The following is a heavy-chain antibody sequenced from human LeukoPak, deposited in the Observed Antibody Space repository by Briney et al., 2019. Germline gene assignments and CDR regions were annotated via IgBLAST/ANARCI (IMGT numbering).Heavy chain of an antibody. CDR2: MSYDGSNE. Sequence: GGSLRLSCAASGFSFSSYAMHWVRQAPGKGLEWVAVMSYDGSNEFYADSVKGRFTISRDNSKNTLYLQMNSLRAEDTAVYYCAKTITVAGNDAFDIWGQGTMVTVSS. J-gene: IGHJ3*02. D-gene: IGHD6-19*01. V-gene: IGHV3-30*04. CDR3: AKTITVAGNDAFDI. CDR1: GFSFSSYA.